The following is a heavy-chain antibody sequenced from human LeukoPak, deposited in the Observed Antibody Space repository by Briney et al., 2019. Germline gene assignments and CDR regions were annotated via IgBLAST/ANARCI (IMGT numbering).Heavy chain of an antibody. CDR2: LYVTGT. D-gene: IGHD3-16*02. V-gene: IGHV4-59*08. CDR1: GGSIGTYY. Sequence: PSETLSLTCTVSGGSIGTYYWSWVRQSPGTGLEWIGYLYVTGTRYNPYLQSRVTISVDRSRNQFFLKMTSVTAPDTAVYYCARHIGGGIEDMDVWGRGTKVTVSS. CDR3: ARHIGGGIEDMDV. J-gene: IGHJ6*03.